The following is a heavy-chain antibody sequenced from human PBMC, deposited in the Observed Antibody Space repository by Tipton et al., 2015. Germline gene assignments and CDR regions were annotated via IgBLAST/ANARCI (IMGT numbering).Heavy chain of an antibody. D-gene: IGHD3-9*01. CDR1: GGSISRSRYY. CDR2: ISHSGNT. J-gene: IGHJ4*02. V-gene: IGHV4-39*07. CDR3: ACQDYDSLTRDYQTVDY. Sequence: TLSLTCTVSGGSISRSRYYWGWIRQPPGKGLERIGSISHSGNTYYNPSLKSRVTMSRDTSKNQFSLKLTSVTAADTAVYYCACQDYDSLTRDYQTVDYWGQGTLVSVSS.